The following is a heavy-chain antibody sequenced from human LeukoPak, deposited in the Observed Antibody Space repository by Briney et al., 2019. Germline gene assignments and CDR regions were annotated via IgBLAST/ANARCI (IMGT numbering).Heavy chain of an antibody. CDR2: IYSDGST. CDR1: GFAVSSNY. J-gene: IGHJ4*02. Sequence: PGGSLRLSCAASGFAVSSNYMSWVRQAPGEGLEWVSVIYSDGSTYYADSVKGRFTISRDSSKNTLYLQMTSLRAEDTAMYYCARNDYGYYFDYWGQGTLVTVSS. D-gene: IGHD4-17*01. V-gene: IGHV3-66*01. CDR3: ARNDYGYYFDY.